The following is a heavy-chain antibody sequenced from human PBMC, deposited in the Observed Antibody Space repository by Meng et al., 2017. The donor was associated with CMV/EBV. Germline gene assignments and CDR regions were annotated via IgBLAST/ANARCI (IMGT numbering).Heavy chain of an antibody. CDR3: ARRDFGVVTGAGGLYYGMDV. J-gene: IGHJ6*02. Sequence: SVQVSCKASGGTFSSYAISWVRQAPGHGREWMGGIIPIFGTANYAQKFQGRVTITTDESTSTAYMELSSLRSEDTAVYYCARRDFGVVTGAGGLYYGMDVWGQGTTVTVSS. CDR2: IIPIFGTA. D-gene: IGHD3-3*01. V-gene: IGHV1-69*05. CDR1: GGTFSSYA.